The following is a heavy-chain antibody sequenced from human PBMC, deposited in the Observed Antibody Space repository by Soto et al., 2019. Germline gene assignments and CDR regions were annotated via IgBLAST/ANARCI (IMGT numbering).Heavy chain of an antibody. J-gene: IGHJ4*02. CDR3: ARVSSSGPLNYYFDY. CDR1: GYTFTGYY. D-gene: IGHD6-19*01. CDR2: INPNRGGT. Sequence: ASVKVSCKASGYTFTGYYMHWVRQAPGQGLEWMGWINPNRGGTNYAQKFQGWVTMTRDTSISTAYMELSRLRSDDTAVYYCARVSSSGPLNYYFDYWGQGTLVTVSS. V-gene: IGHV1-2*04.